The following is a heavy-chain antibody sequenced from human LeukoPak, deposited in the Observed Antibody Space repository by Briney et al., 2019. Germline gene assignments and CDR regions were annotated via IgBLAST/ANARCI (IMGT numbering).Heavy chain of an antibody. CDR2: ISAYNGNT. Sequence: ASVKVSCKASGYTFTSYGISWVRQAPGQGLEWMGWISAYNGNTNYAQKLQGRVTMTTDTSTSTAYMELSRLRSDDTAVYYCARDRGGRGLLWFRELLAWGQGTLVTVSS. CDR1: GYTFTSYG. D-gene: IGHD3-10*01. CDR3: ARDRGGRGLLWFRELLA. J-gene: IGHJ5*02. V-gene: IGHV1-18*01.